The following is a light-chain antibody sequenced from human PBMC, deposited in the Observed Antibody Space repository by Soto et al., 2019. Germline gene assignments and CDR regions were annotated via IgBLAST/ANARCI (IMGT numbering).Light chain of an antibody. CDR2: AAC. J-gene: IGKJ4*01. Sequence: AIQMTQSPSSLSASVGDRVTITCRASQGIRNDLGWYQQKVGKAPKLLIYAACTLQSGVSSRFSGSGSGTDFTLTISSLQPEDFGTYYCLQNYNYALTFGGGTKVEMK. CDR1: QGIRND. V-gene: IGKV1-6*01. CDR3: LQNYNYALT.